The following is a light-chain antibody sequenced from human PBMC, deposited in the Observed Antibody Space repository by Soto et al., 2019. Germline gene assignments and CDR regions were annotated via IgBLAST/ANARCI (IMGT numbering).Light chain of an antibody. CDR2: DAS. J-gene: IGKJ1*01. Sequence: EIVLTQSPATLSLSPGEIATLSCRASQSVSSYLAWYQQKPGQAPRLLIYDASNRATGIPARFSGSGSGTDFTLTISSLEPEDFAVYYCQQRSNWPRTFGKGTKVDIK. CDR3: QQRSNWPRT. CDR1: QSVSSY. V-gene: IGKV3-11*01.